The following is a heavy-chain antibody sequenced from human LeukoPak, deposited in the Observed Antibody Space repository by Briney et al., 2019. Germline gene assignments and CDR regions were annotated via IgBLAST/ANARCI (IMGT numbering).Heavy chain of an antibody. CDR3: ARDDEYSSGWYGIDY. D-gene: IGHD6-19*01. V-gene: IGHV1-18*01. J-gene: IGHJ4*02. CDR2: IRAYNGNT. Sequence: ASVKVSCKASGYTFTSYGISWVRQAPGQGLEWMGWIRAYNGNTNYAQKLQGRVTMTTDTSTSTAYMELRSLRSDDTAVYYCARDDEYSSGWYGIDYWGQGTLVTVSS. CDR1: GYTFTSYG.